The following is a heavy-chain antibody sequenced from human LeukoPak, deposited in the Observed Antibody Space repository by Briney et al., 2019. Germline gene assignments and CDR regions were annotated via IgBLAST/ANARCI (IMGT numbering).Heavy chain of an antibody. CDR1: GYTFTSYA. CDR2: INAGNGNT. V-gene: IGHV1-3*01. D-gene: IGHD6-19*01. CDR3: ARGYSSGWYQGGFDY. Sequence: ASVKVSCKASGYTFTSYAMHWVRQAPGQRLEWMGWINAGNGNTKYSQKFQGRVTITRDTSASTAYMELSSLRSEDTAVHYCARGYSSGWYQGGFDYWGQGTLVTVSS. J-gene: IGHJ4*02.